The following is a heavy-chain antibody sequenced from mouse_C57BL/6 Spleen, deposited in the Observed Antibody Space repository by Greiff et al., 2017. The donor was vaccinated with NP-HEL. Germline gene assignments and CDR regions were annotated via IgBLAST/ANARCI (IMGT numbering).Heavy chain of an antibody. V-gene: IGHV5-6*01. Sequence: EVQRVQSGADLVKPGGSLKISCAASGFAFSSYGMSWVSQTPGKGLEWIATICSGDSDTYYTGNVKGQATISGDKAKNTLYLHMSSLKSEDTAVYYCARTLGGCAMDYWGQGTTVTVSS. J-gene: IGHJ4*01. CDR3: ARTLGGCAMDY. CDR2: ICSGDSDT. D-gene: IGHD1-1*02. CDR1: GFAFSSYG.